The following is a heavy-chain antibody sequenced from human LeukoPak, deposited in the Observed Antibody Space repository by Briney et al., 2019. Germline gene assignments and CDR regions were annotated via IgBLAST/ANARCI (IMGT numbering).Heavy chain of an antibody. Sequence: APVKVSCKASGYTFTNSYIHWVRQAPGRGLEWMGWISAYNGNTNYAQKLQGRVTMTTGTSTSTAYMELRSLRSDDTAVYYCARDCSSSTSCSRWDYYYYYMDVWGKGTTVTISS. J-gene: IGHJ6*03. V-gene: IGHV1-18*04. CDR2: ISAYNGNT. CDR3: ARDCSSSTSCSRWDYYYYYMDV. CDR1: GYTFTNSY. D-gene: IGHD2-2*01.